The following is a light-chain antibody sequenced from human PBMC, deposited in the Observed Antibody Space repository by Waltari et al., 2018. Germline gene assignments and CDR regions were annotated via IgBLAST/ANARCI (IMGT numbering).Light chain of an antibody. CDR3: QQYNQWPLT. Sequence: EIVMTQSPATLSVSRGGSATLSCRASLSIDDSLAWYQQKPGQPPRLLSHGASTRDTGIPVRFSGSGSGTAFTLTITGLQSEYFAVYFCQQYNQWPLTFGRGTKVEIK. CDR2: GAS. CDR1: LSIDDS. J-gene: IGKJ4*01. V-gene: IGKV3-15*01.